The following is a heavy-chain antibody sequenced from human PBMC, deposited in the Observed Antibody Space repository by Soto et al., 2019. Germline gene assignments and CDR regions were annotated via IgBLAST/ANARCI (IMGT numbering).Heavy chain of an antibody. CDR2: IYKSATT. D-gene: IGHD2-15*01. Sequence: PSETLSLTCSVSGDSISNLDYFWAWIRQPPGQALEYIGYIYKSATTYYNPSFESRVAISVDTSKSQFSLNVTSVTAADPAVYFCARGRYCLSGRCFPNWFDSWGQGARVTASS. CDR1: GDSISNLDYF. CDR3: ARGRYCLSGRCFPNWFDS. J-gene: IGHJ5*01. V-gene: IGHV4-30-4*01.